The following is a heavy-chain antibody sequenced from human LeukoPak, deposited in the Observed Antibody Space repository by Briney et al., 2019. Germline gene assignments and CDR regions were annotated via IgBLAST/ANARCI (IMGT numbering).Heavy chain of an antibody. CDR2: INHSGST. D-gene: IGHD3-10*02. CDR3: ARDPNPLTMMGEGWFDP. Sequence: WETLSLTCAVYGGSFSGYYWSWIRQPPGKGLGWIGEINHSGSTNYNPSLKSRVTISVDTSKNQFSLKLSSVTAADTAVYYCARDPNPLTMMGEGWFDPGGQGTLVTVSS. J-gene: IGHJ5*02. CDR1: GGSFSGYY. V-gene: IGHV4-34*01.